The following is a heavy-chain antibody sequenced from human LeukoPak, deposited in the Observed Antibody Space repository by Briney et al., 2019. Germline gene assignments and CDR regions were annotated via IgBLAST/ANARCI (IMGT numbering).Heavy chain of an antibody. CDR3: ALNRRGIAAAVTDGDYYFDY. J-gene: IGHJ4*02. CDR2: IYYSGST. CDR1: GGSISSYY. D-gene: IGHD6-13*01. Sequence: SETLSLTCTVSGGSISSYYWSWIRQPPGKGLEWIGYIYYSGSTNYNPSLKSRVTISVDTSKNQFSLKLSSVTAADTAVYYCALNRRGIAAAVTDGDYYFDYWGQGTLVTVSS. V-gene: IGHV4-59*01.